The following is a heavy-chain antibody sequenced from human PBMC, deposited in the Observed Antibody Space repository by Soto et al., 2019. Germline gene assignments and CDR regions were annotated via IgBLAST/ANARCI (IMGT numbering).Heavy chain of an antibody. CDR3: ARRTVTRFVYAFDI. D-gene: IGHD4-17*01. CDR2: INPNSGGT. J-gene: IGHJ3*02. V-gene: IGHV1-2*04. Sequence: ASVKVSCKASGYTFTGYYMHWVRQAPGQGLEWMGWINPNSGGTNYAQKFQGWVTMTRDTSISTAYMELSRLRSDDTAMYYCARRTVTRFVYAFDIWGQGTMVTVAS. CDR1: GYTFTGYY.